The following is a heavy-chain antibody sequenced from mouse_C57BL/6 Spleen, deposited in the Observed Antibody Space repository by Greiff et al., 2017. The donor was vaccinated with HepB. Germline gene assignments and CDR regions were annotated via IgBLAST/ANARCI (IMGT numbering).Heavy chain of an antibody. J-gene: IGHJ2*01. V-gene: IGHV5-6*01. CDR3: ARQGYYGSSYYFDY. Sequence: EVMLVESGGDLVKPGGSLKLSCAASGFTFSSYGMSWVRQTPDKRLEWVATISSGGSYTYYPDSLKGRFTISRDNAKNTLYLQMSSLKSEDTAMYYCARQGYYGSSYYFDYWGQGTTLTVSS. CDR2: ISSGGSYT. D-gene: IGHD1-1*01. CDR1: GFTFSSYG.